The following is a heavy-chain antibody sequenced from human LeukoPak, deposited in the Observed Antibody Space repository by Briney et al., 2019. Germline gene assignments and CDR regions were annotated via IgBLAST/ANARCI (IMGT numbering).Heavy chain of an antibody. J-gene: IGHJ4*02. D-gene: IGHD3-22*01. CDR2: IYASGTT. CDR1: GGSISSGSDY. Sequence: SETLSLTCTVSGGSISSGSDYWSWIRQPAGKGLEWIGRIYASGTTDYNPSLKSRVTMSVDTSKNEFSLKLSSVTAADTAVYYCARDFRYYDDTSRHEGNAQYYFDYWGQGTLVTVSS. V-gene: IGHV4-61*02. CDR3: ARDFRYYDDTSRHEGNAQYYFDY.